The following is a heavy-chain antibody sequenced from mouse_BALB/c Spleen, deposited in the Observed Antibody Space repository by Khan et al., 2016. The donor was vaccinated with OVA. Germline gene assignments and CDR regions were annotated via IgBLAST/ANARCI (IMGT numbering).Heavy chain of an antibody. CDR2: INTRSGYT. Sequence: VELVEAGAELAKPGASVKMSCKASGYTFSNYRIHWVKQRPGQGLEWIGYINTRSGYTYYNQTFNDKATLTTDKSSHTAYMQLSSLTSEDSAVYYCARAGSDYWGPGTTITVSS. V-gene: IGHV1-4*01. CDR1: GYTFSNYR. J-gene: IGHJ2*01. CDR3: ARAGSDY.